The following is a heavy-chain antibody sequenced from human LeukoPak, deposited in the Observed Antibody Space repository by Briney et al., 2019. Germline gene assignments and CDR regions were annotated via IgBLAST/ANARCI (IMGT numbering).Heavy chain of an antibody. J-gene: IGHJ4*02. CDR3: ARVSPDSSGWYGTYYFDY. CDR1: GFTFSDSY. D-gene: IGHD6-13*01. Sequence: GGSLRLSCAASGFTFSDSYMSWIRQAPGKGLEWVSYISTGSIYKKYADSVQGRFTISRDNAKNSLYLQMNSLRVDDTAVYYCARVSPDSSGWYGTYYFDYWGQGTLVTVSS. CDR2: ISTGSIYK. V-gene: IGHV3-11*06.